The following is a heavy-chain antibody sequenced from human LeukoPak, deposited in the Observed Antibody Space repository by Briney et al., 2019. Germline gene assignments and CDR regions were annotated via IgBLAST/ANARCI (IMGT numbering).Heavy chain of an antibody. CDR2: IYTSGST. D-gene: IGHD5-24*01. V-gene: IGHV4-4*09. CDR1: GGSISSYY. J-gene: IGHJ6*03. CDR3: ARQLRSYYYYMDV. Sequence: SETLSLTCTVSGGSISSYYWSWIRQPPGKGLEWIGYIYTSGSTNYNPSLKGRVTISVDTSKNQFSLKLSSVTAADTAVYYCARQLRSYYYYMDVWGKGTTVTVSS.